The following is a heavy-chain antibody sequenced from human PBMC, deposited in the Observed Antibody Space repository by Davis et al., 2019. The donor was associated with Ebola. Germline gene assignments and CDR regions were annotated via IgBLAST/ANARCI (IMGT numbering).Heavy chain of an antibody. CDR2: LYRDGRT. V-gene: IGHV3-53*01. Sequence: GESLKISCAASGFIVSDKYMSWVRQAPGKGPEWVSVLYRDGRTYYADSVKGRFTISRDNSKDSAYLQMTSLRVEDTAVYYCATRFSNSDGALDIWGRGTLVTVSS. CDR1: GFIVSDKY. CDR3: ATRFSNSDGALDI. D-gene: IGHD1-7*01. J-gene: IGHJ3*02.